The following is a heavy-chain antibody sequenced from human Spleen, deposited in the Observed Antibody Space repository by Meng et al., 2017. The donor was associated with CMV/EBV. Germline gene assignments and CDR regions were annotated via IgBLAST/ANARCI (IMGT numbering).Heavy chain of an antibody. Sequence: GGSLRLSCAASGFTFSIYTMNWVRQAPGKGPEWVSSISSSSSLLYYANSVKGRFTISRDDAKNSVFLQINSLRAEDTAVCYRAREGDEGYLLLWVHRGQGTLVTVSS. D-gene: IGHD3-10*01. V-gene: IGHV3-21*01. CDR1: GFTFSIYT. CDR3: AREGDEGYLLLWVH. CDR2: ISSSSSLL. J-gene: IGHJ4*02.